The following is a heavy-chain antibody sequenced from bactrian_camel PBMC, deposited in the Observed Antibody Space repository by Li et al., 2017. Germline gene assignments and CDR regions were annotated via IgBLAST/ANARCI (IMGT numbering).Heavy chain of an antibody. D-gene: IGHD3*01. V-gene: IGHV3S53*01. CDR2: IDDVRRI. Sequence: HVQLVESGGGSVQAGGSLRLSCAASGYTYSCMGWFRQAPGKQREGVAHIDDVRRITYADSVKGRFTLLRGSAKNTVYLQMNSLKPEDTATYICATWGTVYCNHGPAAKVGPGTQVTVS. CDR1: GYTYSC. J-gene: IGHJ4*01.